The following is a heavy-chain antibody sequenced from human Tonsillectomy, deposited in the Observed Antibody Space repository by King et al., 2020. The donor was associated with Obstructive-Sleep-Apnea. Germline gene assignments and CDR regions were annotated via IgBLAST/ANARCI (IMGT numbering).Heavy chain of an antibody. CDR3: ARGRHYYDSSGYWTSSWYYFDY. J-gene: IGHJ4*02. Sequence: VQLQQWGAGLLKPSETLSLTCAVYGGSFSGYYWSWIRQPPGKGLEWIGEINHSGSTNYNPSLKCRVTISVDTSKNQFSLKLSSVTAADRAVYYCARGRHYYDSSGYWTSSWYYFDYWGQGMLDTVSS. D-gene: IGHD3-22*01. CDR2: INHSGST. V-gene: IGHV4-34*01. CDR1: GGSFSGYY.